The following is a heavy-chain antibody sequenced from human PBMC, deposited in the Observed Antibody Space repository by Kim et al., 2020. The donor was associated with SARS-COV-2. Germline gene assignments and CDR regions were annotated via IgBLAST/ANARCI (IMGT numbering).Heavy chain of an antibody. Sequence: ERYYVDSVKGRFTISRDNAKNSLHLQMNSLRAEDTAVYYCARAGSSWFDYWGQGTLVSVSS. CDR2: ER. CDR3: ARAGSSWFDY. V-gene: IGHV3-7*01. D-gene: IGHD6-13*01. J-gene: IGHJ4*02.